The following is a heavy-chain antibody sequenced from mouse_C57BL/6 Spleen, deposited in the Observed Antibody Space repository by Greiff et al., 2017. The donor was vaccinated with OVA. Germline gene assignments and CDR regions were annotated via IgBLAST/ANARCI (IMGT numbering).Heavy chain of an antibody. V-gene: IGHV1-22*01. J-gene: IGHJ4*01. CDR3: ARGGDCNRWYAMDY. CDR1: GYTFTDYN. D-gene: IGHD1-1*02. Sequence: DVQLQESGPELVKPGASVKMSCKASGYTFTDYNMHWVKQSHGKSLEWIGYINPNNGGTSYNQKFKGKATLTVNKSSSTAYMELRSLTSEDSAVYYCARGGDCNRWYAMDYWGQGTSVTVSS. CDR2: INPNNGGT.